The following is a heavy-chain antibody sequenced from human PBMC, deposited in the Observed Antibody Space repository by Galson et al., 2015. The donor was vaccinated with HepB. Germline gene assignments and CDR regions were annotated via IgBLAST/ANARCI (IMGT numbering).Heavy chain of an antibody. D-gene: IGHD5-12*01. CDR3: ARGAEGATITDYYYYYMDV. J-gene: IGHJ6*03. CDR1: GGSFSGYY. CDR2: INHSGST. Sequence: SETLSLTCAVYGGSFSGYYWSWIRQPPGKGLEWIGEINHSGSTNYNPSLKSRVTISVDTSKNQFSLKLSSVTAADTAVYYCARGAEGATITDYYYYYMDVWGKGTTVTVSS. V-gene: IGHV4-34*01.